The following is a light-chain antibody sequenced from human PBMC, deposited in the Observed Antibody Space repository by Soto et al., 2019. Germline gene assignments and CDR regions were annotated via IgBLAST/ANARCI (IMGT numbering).Light chain of an antibody. V-gene: IGLV2-8*01. CDR3: SSYAASKTLG. Sequence: QSALTQPPSASGSPGQSVTISCTGTSSDVGGYNYVSWYQQHPGKAPKLLIYEVTKRPSGVPDRFSGSKSGNTASLTVSGLQAEDESDYYCSSYAASKTLGFGGGTKVTVL. CDR1: SSDVGGYNY. CDR2: EVT. J-gene: IGLJ3*02.